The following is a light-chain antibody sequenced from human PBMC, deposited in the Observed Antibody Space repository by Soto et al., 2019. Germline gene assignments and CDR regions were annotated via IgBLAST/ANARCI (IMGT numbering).Light chain of an antibody. CDR1: QSVGSF. J-gene: IGKJ5*01. CDR3: QQRNSWPPTFP. Sequence: ESVLRQSPATLSLSPRERATLSCRASQSVGSFLAWYQQKPGQAPRLLIYDTSIRATGIPARFSGSGSGTDFTLTISSLEPEDFAVYYCQQRNSWPPTFPFGQGTRLEIK. CDR2: DTS. V-gene: IGKV3-11*01.